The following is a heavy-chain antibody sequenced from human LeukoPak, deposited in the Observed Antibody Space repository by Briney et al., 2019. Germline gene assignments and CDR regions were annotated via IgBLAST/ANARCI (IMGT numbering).Heavy chain of an antibody. CDR3: ARVVGDTRAVGY. CDR2: ISSTGSST. Sequence: GGSLRLSCATSGFTFSSYEMNWVRQAPGKGLEWVSYISSTGSSTDYADSVKGRFTISRDNTKNSLYLQMNNLRAEDTALYYCARVVGDTRAVGYWGLGTLVTVSS. D-gene: IGHD1-26*01. V-gene: IGHV3-48*03. J-gene: IGHJ4*02. CDR1: GFTFSSYE.